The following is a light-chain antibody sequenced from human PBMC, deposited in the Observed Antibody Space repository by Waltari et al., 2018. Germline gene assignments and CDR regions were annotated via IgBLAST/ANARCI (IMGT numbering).Light chain of an antibody. CDR3: QQSYSDLYS. J-gene: IGKJ2*01. Sequence: DIQMTQSPSSLSASVGDRVTMSCRSSHNVRTSLNWYQQKPGKAPKLLIYDASTLQGGVPSRFSGSVSGTTFILTIASLQPEDFATYYCQQSYSDLYSFGQGTKVEI. V-gene: IGKV1-39*01. CDR1: HNVRTS. CDR2: DAS.